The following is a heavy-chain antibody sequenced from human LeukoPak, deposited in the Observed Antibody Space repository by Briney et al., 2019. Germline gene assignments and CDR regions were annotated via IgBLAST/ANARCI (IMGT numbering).Heavy chain of an antibody. CDR3: ARDPYYYDSSGYLLIDY. D-gene: IGHD3-22*01. Sequence: PGGSLRLSCAASGFTFRSYGMHWVRQAPGKGLEWVAVISYDGSNKYYADSVKGRFTISRDNSKNTLYLQMNSLRAEDTAVYYCARDPYYYDSSGYLLIDYWGQGTLVTVSS. V-gene: IGHV3-30*03. CDR2: ISYDGSNK. CDR1: GFTFRSYG. J-gene: IGHJ4*02.